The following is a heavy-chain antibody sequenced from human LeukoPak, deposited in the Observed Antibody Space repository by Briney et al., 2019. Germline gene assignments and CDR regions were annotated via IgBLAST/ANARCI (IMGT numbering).Heavy chain of an antibody. D-gene: IGHD3-9*01. CDR3: ASGLRYFDWLFLTDAFDI. Sequence: PSETLSLTCTVSGGSISSYYWSWIRQPPGKGLEWIGYIYYSGSTNYNPSLKSRVTISVDTSKNQFSLKLSSVTAADTAVYYCASGLRYFDWLFLTDAFDIWGQGTMVTVSS. V-gene: IGHV4-59*12. CDR1: GGSISSYY. J-gene: IGHJ3*02. CDR2: IYYSGST.